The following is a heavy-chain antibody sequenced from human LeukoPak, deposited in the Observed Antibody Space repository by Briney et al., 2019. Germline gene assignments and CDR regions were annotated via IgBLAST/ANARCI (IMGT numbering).Heavy chain of an antibody. D-gene: IGHD3-16*01. V-gene: IGHV3-21*06. J-gene: IGHJ4*02. Sequence: GGSLRLSCAASGFTFSRYSMNWVRQAPGKGLEWVSCISSSSSYIYYANSVKGRFTISRDNTKNLLYLEMNSLRAEDTAMYYCVRDVGAVRGEVYFDYWGQGTLVTVSS. CDR2: ISSSSSYI. CDR1: GFTFSRYS. CDR3: VRDVGAVRGEVYFDY.